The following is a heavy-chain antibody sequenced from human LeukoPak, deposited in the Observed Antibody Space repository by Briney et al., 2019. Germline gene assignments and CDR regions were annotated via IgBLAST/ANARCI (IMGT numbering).Heavy chain of an antibody. D-gene: IGHD1-26*01. CDR3: ARDCEGATGDY. V-gene: IGHV1-2*02. CDR2: INPNSGGT. J-gene: IGHJ4*02. Sequence: ASVKLSCKASEYTFTVYYIHWLRQAPGQGLEWMGWINPNSGGTNYAQKFQDRVTMTRDTSITTAYMELSGLRSDDTAVYYCARDCEGATGDYWGQGTLVTVSS. CDR1: EYTFTVYY.